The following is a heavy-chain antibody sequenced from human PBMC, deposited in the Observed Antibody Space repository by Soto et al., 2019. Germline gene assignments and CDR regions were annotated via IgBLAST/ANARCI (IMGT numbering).Heavy chain of an antibody. D-gene: IGHD6-13*01. V-gene: IGHV4-31*03. CDR3: ARGGGLVAAGNWFDP. J-gene: IGHJ5*02. CDR1: GGSISSGGYY. Sequence: TLSLTCTVSGGSISSGGYYWSWIRQHPGKGLEWIGYIYYSGSTYYNPSLKSRVTISVVRSKNQFSLKLTSVTAADTALYYCARGGGLVAAGNWFDPWGQGSLVTVSS. CDR2: IYYSGST.